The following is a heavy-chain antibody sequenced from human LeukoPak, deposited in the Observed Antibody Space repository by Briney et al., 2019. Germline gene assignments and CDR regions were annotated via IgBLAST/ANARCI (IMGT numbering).Heavy chain of an antibody. CDR3: ARDIGFWSGSIGDYYYYMDV. CDR1: GGSISSYY. J-gene: IGHJ6*03. D-gene: IGHD3-3*01. V-gene: IGHV4-4*07. CDR2: IYTSGST. Sequence: SETLSLTCTVSGGSISSYYWSWIRQPAGKGLEWIGRIYTSGSTNYNPSLKSRVTMSVDTSKNQFSLKLSSVTAADTAVYYCARDIGFWSGSIGDYYYYMDVWGKGTTVTVSS.